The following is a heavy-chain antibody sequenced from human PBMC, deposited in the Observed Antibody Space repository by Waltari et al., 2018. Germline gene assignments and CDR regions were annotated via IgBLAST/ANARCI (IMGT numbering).Heavy chain of an antibody. CDR1: GLALRSYG. Sequence: EVQLVESGGGLVQPGGSLRLSCAASGLALRSYGMIGVRRVPGKALDRVPAISVTVGSTDSDDSVKGWLTISTDNSRTTLCLQMSSLTADDTAIYYCALQAGPDYWGQGTLVTVSS. V-gene: IGHV3-23*04. J-gene: IGHJ4*02. CDR2: ISVTVGST. D-gene: IGHD1-1*01. CDR3: ALQAGPDY.